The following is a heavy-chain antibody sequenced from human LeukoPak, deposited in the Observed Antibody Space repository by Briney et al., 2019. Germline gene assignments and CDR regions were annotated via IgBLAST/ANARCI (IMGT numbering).Heavy chain of an antibody. D-gene: IGHD5-24*01. CDR3: ARHWPWDGYNPYFDY. CDR1: GGSISSYY. CDR2: IYTSGST. Sequence: SETLSLTCTVSGGSISSYYWSWIRQPPGKGLEWIGYIYTSGSTNYNPSLKSRVTISVDTSKNQFSLKLSSVTAADTAVYYCARHWPWDGYNPYFDYWGQGTLVTVSS. J-gene: IGHJ4*02. V-gene: IGHV4-4*09.